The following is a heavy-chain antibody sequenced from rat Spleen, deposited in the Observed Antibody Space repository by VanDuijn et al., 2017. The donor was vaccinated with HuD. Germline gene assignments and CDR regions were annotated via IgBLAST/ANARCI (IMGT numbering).Heavy chain of an antibody. V-gene: IGHV5-31*01. D-gene: IGHD5-1*01. J-gene: IGHJ2*01. Sequence: EVQLVESGGGLVQPGRSLKLSCAASGFTFSDYYMAWVRQAPGKGLEWVASITNTGGSTYYPDSVKGRFTISRDNAKSTLYLQMNSLRSEDTASYYCTRRWELDYWGQGVMVTVSS. CDR3: TRRWELDY. CDR2: ITNTGGST. CDR1: GFTFSDYY.